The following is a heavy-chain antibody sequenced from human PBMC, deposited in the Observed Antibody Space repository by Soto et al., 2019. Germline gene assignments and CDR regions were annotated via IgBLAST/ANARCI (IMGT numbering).Heavy chain of an antibody. CDR2: ISGSGGST. CDR1: GFTFSSYA. V-gene: IGHV3-23*01. Sequence: GGSLRLSCAASGFTFSSYAMSWVRQAPGKGLEWVSAISGSGGSTYYADSVKGRFTISRDNSKNTLYLQMNSLRAEDTAVYYCAKDAARAYCGGDCYPTYFDYWGQGTLVTVSS. D-gene: IGHD2-21*01. J-gene: IGHJ4*02. CDR3: AKDAARAYCGGDCYPTYFDY.